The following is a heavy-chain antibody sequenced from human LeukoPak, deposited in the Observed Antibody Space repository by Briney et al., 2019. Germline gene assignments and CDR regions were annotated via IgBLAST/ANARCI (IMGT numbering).Heavy chain of an antibody. V-gene: IGHV3-30*18. CDR2: ISYDGSNK. J-gene: IGHJ4*02. CDR3: AKGPHEDSGYDWGFDY. Sequence: GGSLGLSCAASGFTFSSYGMHWVRQAPGKGLEWVAVISYDGSNKYYADSVKGRFTISRDNSKNTLYLQMNSLRAEDTAVYYCAKGPHEDSGYDWGFDYWGQGTLVTVSS. D-gene: IGHD5-12*01. CDR1: GFTFSSYG.